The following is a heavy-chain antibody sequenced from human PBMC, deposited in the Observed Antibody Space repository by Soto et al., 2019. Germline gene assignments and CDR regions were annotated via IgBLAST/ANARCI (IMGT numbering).Heavy chain of an antibody. Sequence: QVQLVQSGAEVKKPGASVKVSCKASGSTFTSYGISWVRQAPGHRHEWMGWISTYNGNTKYAQKLQGRVTMTTDTSTSTAYMELRSLRSDDTAVFYCARKMVRGVESDYWCQGTLVTVSS. CDR2: ISTYNGNT. CDR1: GSTFTSYG. CDR3: ARKMVRGVESDY. V-gene: IGHV1-18*01. D-gene: IGHD3-10*01. J-gene: IGHJ4*02.